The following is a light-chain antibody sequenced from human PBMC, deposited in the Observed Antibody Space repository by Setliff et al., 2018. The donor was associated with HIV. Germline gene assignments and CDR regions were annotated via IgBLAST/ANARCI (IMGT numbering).Light chain of an antibody. CDR3: TSYTTTSTLV. V-gene: IGLV2-14*01. CDR2: EVN. CDR1: RSDVGAYNY. J-gene: IGLJ2*01. Sequence: QSVLTQPASVSGSPGQSITISCTGSRSDVGAYNYVSWYQQYPGKAPKLLISEVNKRPSGVSNRFSGSETGNTASLTISGLQAEDESDYYCTSYTTTSTLVFGGGTKVTVL.